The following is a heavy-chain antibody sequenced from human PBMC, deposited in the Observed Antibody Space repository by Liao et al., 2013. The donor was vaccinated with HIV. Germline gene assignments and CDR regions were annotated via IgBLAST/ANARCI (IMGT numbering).Heavy chain of an antibody. CDR1: GGSVSTYY. CDR3: AREVGYDSSGYYPDY. CDR2: ASTSENT. D-gene: IGHD3-22*01. Sequence: QLQLQESGPGLVKPSGTLSLTCTVSGGSVSTYYWSWIRQPAGKGLEWIGRASTSENTNYNPSLKSRITMSVDTSRNQFSLKLSSVTAADTAVYYCAREVGYDSSGYYPDYWGQGTLVTVSS. J-gene: IGHJ4*02. V-gene: IGHV4-4*07.